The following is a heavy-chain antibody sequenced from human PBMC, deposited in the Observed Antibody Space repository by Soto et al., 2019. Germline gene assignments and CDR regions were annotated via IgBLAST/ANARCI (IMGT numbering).Heavy chain of an antibody. CDR2: ISWDGRST. CDR3: GKDGAVSDYTYLDY. V-gene: IGHV3-43*01. Sequence: LRLSCAASGFTVSSKYMNWVRQAPGKGLEWVSLISWDGRSTYYADSVEGRFTISRDNSKNSLYLQMNSLTTEDTAFYYCGKDGAVSDYTYLDYWGQGALVTVSS. CDR1: GFTVSSKY. J-gene: IGHJ4*02. D-gene: IGHD4-17*01.